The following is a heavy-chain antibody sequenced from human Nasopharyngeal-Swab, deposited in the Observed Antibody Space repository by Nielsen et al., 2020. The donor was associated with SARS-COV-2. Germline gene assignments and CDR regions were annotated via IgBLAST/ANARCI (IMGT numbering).Heavy chain of an antibody. CDR2: IIINFGTA. Sequence: SVKVSCKASGGTFSSYAISWVRQAPGQGREWMGGIIINFGTANYAQKFQGRVTITADDSTSTAYMELSSRRSEDTAVYYCARPAIAEPYYYFYGMDVWGQGTTVTVS. CDR3: ARPAIAEPYYYFYGMDV. J-gene: IGHJ6*02. CDR1: GGTFSSYA. V-gene: IGHV1-69*13. D-gene: IGHD2-21*01.